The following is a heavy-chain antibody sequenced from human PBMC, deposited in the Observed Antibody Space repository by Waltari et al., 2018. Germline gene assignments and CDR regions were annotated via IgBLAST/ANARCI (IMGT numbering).Heavy chain of an antibody. CDR3: ARGGASWGNY. D-gene: IGHD2-2*01. Sequence: QVQLVQSGSELKTPGASVKVSCKASGYRLPDYAMNWVRQAPGQGLEYMGWINANTGNPTYAQGFTGRFVFSVDTSVNTAYLQISSLKAEDTAVYYCARGGASWGNYWGQGTLVTVSS. CDR2: INANTGNP. J-gene: IGHJ4*02. CDR1: GYRLPDYA. V-gene: IGHV7-4-1*02.